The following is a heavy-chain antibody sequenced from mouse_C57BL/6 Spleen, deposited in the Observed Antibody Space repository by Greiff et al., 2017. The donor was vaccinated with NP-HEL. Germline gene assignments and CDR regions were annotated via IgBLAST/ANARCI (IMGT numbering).Heavy chain of an antibody. CDR2: IHPNSGST. CDR1: GYTFTSYC. Sequence: QVQLQQPGAELVKPGASGKLFCKASGYTFTSYCMHWVKQWPGHGLEWIGMIHPNSGSTNYNETFKSKATLTVDKSSSTAYMQLSRLTSEESAVYYCARGHDYAWFANGRPETLFTGSA. V-gene: IGHV1-64*01. CDR3: ARGHDYAWFAN. D-gene: IGHD2-4*01. J-gene: IGHJ3*01.